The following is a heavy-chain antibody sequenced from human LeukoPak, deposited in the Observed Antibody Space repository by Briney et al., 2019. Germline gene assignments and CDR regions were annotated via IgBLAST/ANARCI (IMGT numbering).Heavy chain of an antibody. V-gene: IGHV3-23*01. CDR3: AREGESYPDLDY. D-gene: IGHD3-10*01. CDR1: GPTFSSYG. J-gene: IGHJ4*02. Sequence: PGESLRLSCAASGPTFSSYGMSWVRQPPGKGLEWVSAISGSGGSTYYADSVKGRFTISRDNAKNSLYLQMNSLRAEDTAVYYCAREGESYPDLDYWGQGTLVTVSS. CDR2: ISGSGGST.